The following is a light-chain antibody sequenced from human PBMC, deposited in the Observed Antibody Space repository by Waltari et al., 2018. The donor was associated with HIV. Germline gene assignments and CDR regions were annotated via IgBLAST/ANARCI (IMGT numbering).Light chain of an antibody. CDR3: QQLHTFPLT. J-gene: IGKJ4*01. CDR2: DGA. CDR1: QDISDF. Sequence: DIQLTQSPSFLSASVGDRVTVACRASQDISDFLALYQQKPGIAPRLLIYDGAILYTGVPSRSRGSGAGTEFTLTISSLQPEDFASYYCQQLHTFPLTFGGGTKV. V-gene: IGKV1-9*01.